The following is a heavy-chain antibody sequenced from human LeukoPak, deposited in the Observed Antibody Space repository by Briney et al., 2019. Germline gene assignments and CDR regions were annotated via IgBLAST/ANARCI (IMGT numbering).Heavy chain of an antibody. Sequence: GSLRLSCAASGFTVSSNYMSWIRQPPGKGLEWIGEINHSGSTNYNPSLKSRVTISVDTSKNQFSLKLSSVTAADTAVYYCARGTVTSPYYYYYGMDVWGQGTTVTVSS. CDR1: GFTVSSNY. V-gene: IGHV4-34*01. CDR2: INHSGST. D-gene: IGHD4-11*01. CDR3: ARGTVTSPYYYYYGMDV. J-gene: IGHJ6*02.